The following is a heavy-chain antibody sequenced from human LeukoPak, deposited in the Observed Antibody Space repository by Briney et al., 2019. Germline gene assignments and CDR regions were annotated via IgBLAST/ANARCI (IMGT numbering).Heavy chain of an antibody. J-gene: IGHJ3*02. CDR2: IKQDGSEK. D-gene: IGHD3-3*01. Sequence: GGSLRLSCAASGFTFSSYWMSWVRQAPGKGLEGVANIKQDGSEKYYVDSVKGRFTISRDNAKNSLYLQMNSLRAEDTAVYYCARGLLEWLLPDAFDIWAKGQWSPSLQ. V-gene: IGHV3-7*01. CDR1: GFTFSSYW. CDR3: ARGLLEWLLPDAFDI.